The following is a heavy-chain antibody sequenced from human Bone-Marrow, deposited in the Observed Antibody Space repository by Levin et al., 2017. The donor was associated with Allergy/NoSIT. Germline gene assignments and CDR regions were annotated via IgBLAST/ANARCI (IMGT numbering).Heavy chain of an antibody. D-gene: IGHD2-8*02. CDR3: ARTWSAKGALDI. Sequence: SPTLSLTCTVSGGSMNNYYWNWIRQAPGKGLEWIGYVYYNGNTNYNPSFKSRVTISVDTSRNQFSLSLTSLTAADTAVYYCARTWSAKGALDIWGQGTMVTVSS. CDR2: VYYNGNT. V-gene: IGHV4-59*01. J-gene: IGHJ3*02. CDR1: GGSMNNYY.